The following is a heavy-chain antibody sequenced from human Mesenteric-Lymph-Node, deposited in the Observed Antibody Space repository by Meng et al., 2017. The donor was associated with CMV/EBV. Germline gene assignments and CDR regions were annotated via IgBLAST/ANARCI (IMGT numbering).Heavy chain of an antibody. Sequence: SGPTLVKPTQTLTLTCTFSGFSLTTSGVGVGWIRQPPGKALEWLALIYWNDDKRYSPSLKTRLSITKDTSKHQVVLTLTNMDPVDTATYFCAHRRYGDGRIYWGQGALVTVSS. CDR1: GFSLTTSGVG. CDR3: AHRRYGDGRIY. J-gene: IGHJ4*02. CDR2: IYWNDDK. D-gene: IGHD2-21*02. V-gene: IGHV2-5*01.